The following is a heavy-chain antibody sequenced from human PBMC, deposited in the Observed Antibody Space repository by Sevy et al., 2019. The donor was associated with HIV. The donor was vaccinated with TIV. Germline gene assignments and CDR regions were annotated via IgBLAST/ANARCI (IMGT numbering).Heavy chain of an antibody. CDR3: ARLARFYENSGYSFIDS. J-gene: IGHJ4*02. Sequence: GESLKISCKGSGYSFSSYWIGWVRQMPGKGLEWMGMIFPEDSNTTYSPSFQDQVTISADKSITTAYLQCSSLKASDTAMYYCARLARFYENSGYSFIDSWGQGTLVTVSS. CDR2: IFPEDSNT. CDR1: GYSFSSYW. V-gene: IGHV5-51*01. D-gene: IGHD3-22*01.